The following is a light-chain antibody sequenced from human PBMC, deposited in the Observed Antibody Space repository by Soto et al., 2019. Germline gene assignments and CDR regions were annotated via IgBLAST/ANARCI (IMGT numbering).Light chain of an antibody. V-gene: IGKV3-11*01. J-gene: IGKJ5*01. CDR1: QSVGRS. CDR2: DAS. CDR3: QQYGSSPLIS. Sequence: EIVLTQSPATLSLSPGERATLSCRASQSVGRSLAWYQQKPGQAPRLLIYDASNRATGFPARFSGSGSGTDFTLTISSLEPEDFAVYYCQQYGSSPLISFGQGTRLEIK.